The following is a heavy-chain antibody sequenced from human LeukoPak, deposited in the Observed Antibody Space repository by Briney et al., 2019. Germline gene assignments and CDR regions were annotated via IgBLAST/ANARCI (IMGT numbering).Heavy chain of an antibody. CDR3: ARARGYSYGYPDY. CDR2: IYYSGST. CDR1: GGSISSSSYY. Sequence: SETLSLTCTVSGGSISSSSYYWGWIRQPPGKGLEWIGSIYYSGSTYYNPSLKSRVTISVDTSKNQFSLKLSSVTAADTAVYYCARARGYSYGYPDYWGQGTLVTVSS. D-gene: IGHD5-18*01. J-gene: IGHJ4*02. V-gene: IGHV4-39*01.